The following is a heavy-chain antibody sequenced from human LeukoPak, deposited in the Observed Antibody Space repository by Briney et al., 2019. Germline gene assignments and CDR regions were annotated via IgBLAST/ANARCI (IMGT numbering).Heavy chain of an antibody. Sequence: PGRSLRLSCAASGFTFSSYAMHWVRQAPGKGLEWVAVISYDGSNKYYADSVKGRFTISRDNSKNTLYLQMNSLRAEDTAVYYCAKVPPYIAARRHGNYWGQGTLVTVSS. CDR1: GFTFSSYA. D-gene: IGHD6-6*01. CDR2: ISYDGSNK. CDR3: AKVPPYIAARRHGNY. V-gene: IGHV3-30-3*01. J-gene: IGHJ4*02.